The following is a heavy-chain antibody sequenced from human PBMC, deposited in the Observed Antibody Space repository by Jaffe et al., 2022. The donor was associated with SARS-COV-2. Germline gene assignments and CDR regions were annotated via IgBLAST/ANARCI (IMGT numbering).Heavy chain of an antibody. D-gene: IGHD2-15*01. CDR1: GGSISSNTIYF. CDR2: IQYSGRT. V-gene: IGHV4-39*01. CDR3: VRFNDDSDDFDY. Sequence: QLQLQESGPGLVKPSETLSLTCTVSGGSISSNTIYFWGWIRQPPGKGLEWLGIIQYSGRTYYNPSLKGRLTMSVDTPKNQFSLKLTSVTAADSAVYYCVRFNDDSDDFDYWGQGTLVTVSS. J-gene: IGHJ4*02.